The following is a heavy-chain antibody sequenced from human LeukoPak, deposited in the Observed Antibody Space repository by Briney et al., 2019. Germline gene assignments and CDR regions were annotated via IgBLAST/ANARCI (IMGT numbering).Heavy chain of an antibody. V-gene: IGHV3-7*01. CDR3: ARDASALY. CDR1: GFTFSSYW. J-gene: IGHJ4*02. D-gene: IGHD6-19*01. CDR2: IKQDGSEK. Sequence: PGGTLRLSCAASGFTFSSYWMSWVRQAPGKGLEWVANIKQDGSEKYYVDSVKGRLTISRDNARDSLYLQMNSLRDDDTSVYFCARDASALYWGRGTLVTVSS.